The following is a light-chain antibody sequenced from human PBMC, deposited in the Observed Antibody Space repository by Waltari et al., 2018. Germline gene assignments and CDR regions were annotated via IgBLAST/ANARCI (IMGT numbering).Light chain of an antibody. Sequence: AIRMTQSPSSLSASTGDRVPITCRASQGISSYLAWYQQKPGKAPKLLIYAASTLQSGVPSRFSGSGSGTDFTLTISCLQSEDFATYYCQQYYSYPRFTFGPGTKVDIK. J-gene: IGKJ3*01. CDR2: AAS. CDR3: QQYYSYPRFT. CDR1: QGISSY. V-gene: IGKV1-8*01.